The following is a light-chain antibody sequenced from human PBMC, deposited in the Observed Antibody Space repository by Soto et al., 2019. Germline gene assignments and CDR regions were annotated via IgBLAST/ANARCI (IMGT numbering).Light chain of an antibody. CDR2: RNN. V-gene: IGLV1-47*01. CDR1: SSNIGSNY. Sequence: QSVLTQPPSASGTPGQRVTISCSGSSSNIGSNYVYWYQQLPGTAPKLLISRNNERPSGVPDRFSGSKSGTSASLAIGGLRSEDEADYYCAAWDDSLSGPVFGGGTKVTVL. CDR3: AAWDDSLSGPV. J-gene: IGLJ2*01.